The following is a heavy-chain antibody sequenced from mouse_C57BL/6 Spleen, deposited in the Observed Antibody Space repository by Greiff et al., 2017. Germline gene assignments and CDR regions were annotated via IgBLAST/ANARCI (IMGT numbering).Heavy chain of an antibody. J-gene: IGHJ3*01. CDR2: ISGGGGNT. V-gene: IGHV5-9*01. CDR1: GFTFSSYT. Sequence: EVQVVESGGGLVKPGGSLKLSCAASGFTFSSYTMSWVRQTPEKRLEWVATISGGGGNTYYPDSVKGRFTISRDNAKNTLYLQMSSLRSEDTALYYCARPGGNWGQGTLVTVSA. CDR3: ARPGGN.